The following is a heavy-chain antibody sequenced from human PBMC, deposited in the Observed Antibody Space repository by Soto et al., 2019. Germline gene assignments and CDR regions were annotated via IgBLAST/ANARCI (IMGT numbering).Heavy chain of an antibody. CDR3: ARGGRMSANTLAFDI. J-gene: IGHJ3*02. Sequence: QHQLVQSGPEVKKPGASVKVSCKASGYTFVNYGIIWVRQAPGQGLEWMGWISANNGKTNYAQKFQDRVTMTTDTSSNTAYMDLRSLRSDDTALFYCARGGRMSANTLAFDIWGQGTMVTVSS. D-gene: IGHD3-16*01. V-gene: IGHV1-18*01. CDR1: GYTFVNYG. CDR2: ISANNGKT.